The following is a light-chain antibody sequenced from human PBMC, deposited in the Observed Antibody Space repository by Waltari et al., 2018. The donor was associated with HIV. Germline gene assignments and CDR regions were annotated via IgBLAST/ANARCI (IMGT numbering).Light chain of an antibody. CDR1: QSISIF. Sequence: DIQMTQSPSSLSGSVGDRVTITCRASQSISIFLSWYQQKPGKAPNLLIYDASTLQSGVPSGFRGSGSGTNFTLTISSLQPEDFATYYCQQSYDTPRTFGQGTKVDIK. CDR3: QQSYDTPRT. J-gene: IGKJ1*01. CDR2: DAS. V-gene: IGKV1-39*01.